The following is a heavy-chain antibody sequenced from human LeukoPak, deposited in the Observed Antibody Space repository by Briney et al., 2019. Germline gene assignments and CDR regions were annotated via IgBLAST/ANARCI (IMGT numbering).Heavy chain of an antibody. J-gene: IGHJ6*03. CDR3: ARGQRGSYYYYYMDV. Sequence: SETLSLTCTVSGGSISSYYWSWIGQPAGKGLEWIGRIYTSGSTNYNPSLKSRVTMSVDTSKNQFSLKLSSVTAADTAVYYCARGQRGSYYYYYMDVWGKGTTVTVSS. CDR2: IYTSGST. CDR1: GGSISSYY. V-gene: IGHV4-4*07.